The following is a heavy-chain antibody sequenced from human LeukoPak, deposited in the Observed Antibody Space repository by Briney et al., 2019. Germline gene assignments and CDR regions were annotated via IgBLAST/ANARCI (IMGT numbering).Heavy chain of an antibody. CDR1: GYTFTSYG. J-gene: IGHJ4*02. D-gene: IGHD3-10*01. CDR2: ISAYNGNT. V-gene: IGHV1-18*01. Sequence: ASVKVSCKASGYTFTSYGISWVRQAPGQGLEWMGWISAYNGNTNYAQKLQGRVTMTRDTSISTAYMELSRLRSDDTAVYYCARALNYHGSGMESFIDYWGQGTLVTVSS. CDR3: ARALNYHGSGMESFIDY.